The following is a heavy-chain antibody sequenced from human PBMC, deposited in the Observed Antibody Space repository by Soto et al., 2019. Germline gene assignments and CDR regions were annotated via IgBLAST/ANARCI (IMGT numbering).Heavy chain of an antibody. J-gene: IGHJ4*02. CDR2: ISFDGNNN. V-gene: IGHV3-30-3*01. CDR1: GFTFSNYA. D-gene: IGHD2-2*01. Sequence: QVQLVESGGGVVQPGRSLRLSCAASGFTFSNYALHWVRQAPGRGLEWVALISFDGNNNYYANSVKGRFTISRDNSKNTLYLQMYSLRAEDTAVYYCGRCTGTSCHLGADFWGQGTLVIVSS. CDR3: GRCTGTSCHLGADF.